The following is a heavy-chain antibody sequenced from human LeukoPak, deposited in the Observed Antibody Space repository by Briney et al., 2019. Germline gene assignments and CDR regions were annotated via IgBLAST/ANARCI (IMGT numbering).Heavy chain of an antibody. J-gene: IGHJ4*02. CDR2: INHSGST. CDR1: GGSFSGYY. CDR3: ARSVGINGRLFDY. Sequence: SETLSLTCAVYGGSFSGYYWSWIRQPPGKGLEWIGEINHSGSTNYNPSLKSRVTISVDTSKNQFSLKLSSVTAADTAVYYCARSVGINGRLFDYWGQGTLVAVSS. V-gene: IGHV4-34*01. D-gene: IGHD3-22*01.